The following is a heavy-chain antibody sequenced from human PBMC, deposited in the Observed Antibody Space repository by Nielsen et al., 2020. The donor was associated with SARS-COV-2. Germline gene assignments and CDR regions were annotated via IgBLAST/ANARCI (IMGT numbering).Heavy chain of an antibody. V-gene: IGHV3-74*01. CDR3: AKGPDGMDV. CDR2: INADGSST. J-gene: IGHJ6*02. Sequence: GGSLRLSCAASGFTFSNYWMHWVRQVPGKGLVWVSRINADGSSTSYADYVKGRFTISRDNAKNTLYLQMNSLRAEDTAVYYCAKGPDGMDVWGQGTTVTVSS. CDR1: GFTFSNYW.